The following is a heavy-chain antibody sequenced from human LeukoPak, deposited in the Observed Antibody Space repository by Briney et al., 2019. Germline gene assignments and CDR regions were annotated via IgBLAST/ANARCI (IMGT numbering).Heavy chain of an antibody. CDR1: AFTFSSYW. J-gene: IGHJ6*04. CDR3: ARDPYGDYYYGMDV. V-gene: IGHV3-7*03. D-gene: IGHD4-17*01. CDR2: IKQDGSEK. Sequence: QAGGSLRLSCAASAFTFSSYWMSWVRQAPGKGLKWVANIKQDGSEKYYVDSVKGRFTISRDNAKNSLYLQMNSLRAEDTAVYYCARDPYGDYYYGMDVWGKGTTVTVSS.